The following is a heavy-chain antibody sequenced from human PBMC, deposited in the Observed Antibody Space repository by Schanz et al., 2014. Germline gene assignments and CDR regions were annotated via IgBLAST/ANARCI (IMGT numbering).Heavy chain of an antibody. Sequence: PLVEFGGGLVQPGGSLSLSCEASGFSFSVSWMNWCRQAPGKGLEWVATIKEDGSQKYYLESVKGRFSIYRDNARNSLYLRMTSVSAEDSALSYCARDRAYHGFDDWGQGTLVTVSS. J-gene: IGHJ4*02. CDR2: IKEDGSQK. CDR3: ARDRAYHGFDD. V-gene: IGHV3-7*01. CDR1: GFSFSVSW. D-gene: IGHD1-26*01.